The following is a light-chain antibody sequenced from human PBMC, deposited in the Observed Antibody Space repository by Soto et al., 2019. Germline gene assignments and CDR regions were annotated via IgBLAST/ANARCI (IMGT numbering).Light chain of an antibody. CDR1: ESVTSS. CDR2: GAS. J-gene: IGKJ1*01. V-gene: IGKV3-15*01. Sequence: EIVMTQSPATLSVSPGDRSTLSFSAIESVTSSLAWYQQKPCQAPRLLIYGASTRATGIPARFSGSGSGTEFTLTISSLQSEDFAVYYCQQYNNWPAAWTFGQGTKVDI. CDR3: QQYNNWPAAWT.